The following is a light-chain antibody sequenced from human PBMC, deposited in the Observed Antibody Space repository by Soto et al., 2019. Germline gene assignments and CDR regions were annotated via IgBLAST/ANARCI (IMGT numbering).Light chain of an antibody. J-gene: IGKJ3*01. CDR3: QQTNSLPVT. CDR2: GAS. V-gene: IGKV1-12*01. Sequence: DIQMTQSPSPVSASIGDSVTITCPASQGIGSRLAWYQQKPGKAPKLLIYGASSLQSGVPSRFSGSGSGTDFTLTISSLQPEDFATYCCQQTNSLPVTFGPGTEVEIK. CDR1: QGIGSR.